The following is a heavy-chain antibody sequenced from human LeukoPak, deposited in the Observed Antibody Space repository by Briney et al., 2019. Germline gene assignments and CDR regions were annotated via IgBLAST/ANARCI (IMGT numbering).Heavy chain of an antibody. CDR1: GFTFSLYA. D-gene: IGHD3-10*01. CDR3: AKDSTYYYGSGSYGH. Sequence: GGSLRLSCAASGFTFSLYAMNWVRQAPGKGLEWVSYISTTSSTIYYADSVKGRFTISRDNANNLLYLQLHSLRAEDTAVYYCAKDSTYYYGSGSYGHWGQGTLVTVSS. J-gene: IGHJ4*02. CDR2: ISTTSSTI. V-gene: IGHV3-48*01.